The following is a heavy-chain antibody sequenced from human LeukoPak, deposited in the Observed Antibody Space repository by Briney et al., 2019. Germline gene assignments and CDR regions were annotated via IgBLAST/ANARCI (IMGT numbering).Heavy chain of an antibody. CDR1: GYTFTNYD. CDR2: ISAYNGNT. Sequence: ASVKVSCKASGYTFTNYDISWVRQAPGQRLEWMGWISAYNGNTNYAQKFQGRVTMTTGTSTSTAYMELRSLRSDDTAVYYCARDRTRAAGDFDYWGQGTLVTVSS. V-gene: IGHV1-18*01. J-gene: IGHJ4*02. D-gene: IGHD6-13*01. CDR3: ARDRTRAAGDFDY.